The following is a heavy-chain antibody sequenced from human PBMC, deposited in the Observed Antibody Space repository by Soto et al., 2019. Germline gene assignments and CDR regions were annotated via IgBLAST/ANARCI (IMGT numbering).Heavy chain of an antibody. D-gene: IGHD1-26*01. CDR3: AVLLVLIFYGMDV. CDR2: ITGSGNSA. Sequence: PGRSLILSCAASGFTFSTFVMTWVRQVPGEGLEWVSSITGSGNSAYYADSGKGRHTISNDNSKNTLYLPIGSVGVYDTGVYLWAVLLVLIFYGMDVWGQGTTVTVSS. V-gene: IGHV3-23*01. CDR1: GFTFSTFV. J-gene: IGHJ6*02.